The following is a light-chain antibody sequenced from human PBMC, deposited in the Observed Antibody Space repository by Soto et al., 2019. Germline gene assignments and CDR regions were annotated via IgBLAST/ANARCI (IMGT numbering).Light chain of an antibody. J-gene: IGLJ3*02. CDR3: CSYAGSYTGV. CDR2: DVN. Sequence: QSALTQPASVSGSPGQSITISCAGTSNDVGAYKYVSWYQQHPDKAPKLMIYDVNKRPSGVPDRFSGSKSGNTASLTISGLQADDEADYYCCSYAGSYTGVFGGGTKLTVL. CDR1: SNDVGAYKY. V-gene: IGLV2-11*01.